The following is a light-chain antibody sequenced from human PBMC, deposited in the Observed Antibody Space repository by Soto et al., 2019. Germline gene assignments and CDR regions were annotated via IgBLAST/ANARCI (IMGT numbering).Light chain of an antibody. CDR3: QQYGSSPWT. Sequence: EIVLTQSPGTLSLSPGERATLSCRASQSVSSSYLAWYQQKPGQAPRLLIYVASSRATGIPDRFSGSGSGTDFTLTISRLEPEDFAVYYCQQYGSSPWTFGKGTKVEIK. CDR1: QSVSSSY. CDR2: VAS. V-gene: IGKV3-20*01. J-gene: IGKJ1*01.